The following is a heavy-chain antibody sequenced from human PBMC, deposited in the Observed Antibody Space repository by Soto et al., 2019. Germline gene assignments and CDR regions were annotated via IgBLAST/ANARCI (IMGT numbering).Heavy chain of an antibody. V-gene: IGHV3-30*18. CDR3: AKTKAKSQKYYFDY. J-gene: IGHJ4*02. Sequence: GGSLRLSCAASGFTFSSYGMHWVRQAPGKGLEWVAVISYDGSNKYYADSVKGRFTISRDNSKNTLYLQMNSLIAEDTAVYYCAKTKAKSQKYYFDYWGQGT. CDR2: ISYDGSNK. CDR1: GFTFSSYG.